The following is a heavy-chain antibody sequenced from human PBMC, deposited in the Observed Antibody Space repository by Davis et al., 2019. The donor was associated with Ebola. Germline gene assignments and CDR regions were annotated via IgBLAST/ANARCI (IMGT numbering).Heavy chain of an antibody. Sequence: GESLKISCAASGLTFSSYAMSWVRQAPGKGLEWVSVISGIGVTTTYADSVQGRFTISRDNSKATMYLQMNSLRGEDTAVYFCAKEENGGLFENWGRGTLVIVSS. CDR3: AKEENGGLFEN. D-gene: IGHD7-27*01. J-gene: IGHJ4*02. V-gene: IGHV3-23*01. CDR1: GLTFSSYA. CDR2: ISGIGVTT.